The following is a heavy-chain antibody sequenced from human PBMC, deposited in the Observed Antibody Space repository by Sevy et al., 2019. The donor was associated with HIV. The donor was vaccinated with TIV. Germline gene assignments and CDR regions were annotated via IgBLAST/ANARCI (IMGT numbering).Heavy chain of an antibody. Sequence: ASVKVSCKVSGYTFTAFAMHWVRQAPGKGLEWMGTFDPEDDERIYAQKFQGRVSMTEDTSADTAYMELSSLRSEDTAIYYCATSKDYYDSSAYPVDYWGQGTLVTVSS. CDR1: GYTFTAFA. CDR3: ATSKDYYDSSAYPVDY. V-gene: IGHV1-24*01. J-gene: IGHJ4*02. CDR2: FDPEDDER. D-gene: IGHD3-22*01.